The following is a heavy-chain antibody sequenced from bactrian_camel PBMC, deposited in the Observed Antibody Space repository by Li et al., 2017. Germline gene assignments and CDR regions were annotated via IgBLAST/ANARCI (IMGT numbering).Heavy chain of an antibody. CDR2: IRRSGGET. J-gene: IGHJ4*01. V-gene: IGHV3-3*01. CDR3: AADCSPAWGGCNY. D-gene: IGHD3*01. CDR1: GHSRGSNC. Sequence: HVQLVESGGGSVQTGGSLRLSCVVSGHSRGSNCVGWYRLPPGRAPAEREGIAAIRRSGGETWYADSVKGRFTISKDNAKSTLYLQMNNLKPEDTAMYYCAADCSPAWGGCNYWGQGTQVTVS.